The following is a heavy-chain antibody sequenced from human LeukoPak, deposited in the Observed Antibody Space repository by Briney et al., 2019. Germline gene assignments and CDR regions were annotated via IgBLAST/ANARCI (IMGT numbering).Heavy chain of an antibody. CDR2: ISYSGNT. D-gene: IGHD3-22*01. CDR3: ARGVGSGYTDY. V-gene: IGHV4-59*01. Sequence: SETLSLTCTVSGGSISNYYWTWIRQPPGKGLEWIGFISYSGNTNYNPSLKSRVTISLDTSKNQFSLKLISVTAADTAVYYCARGVGSGYTDYWGQGALVTVSS. CDR1: GGSISNYY. J-gene: IGHJ4*02.